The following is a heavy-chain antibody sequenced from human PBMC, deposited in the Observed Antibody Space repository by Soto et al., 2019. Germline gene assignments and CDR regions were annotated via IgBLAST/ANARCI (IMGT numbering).Heavy chain of an antibody. J-gene: IGHJ6*02. Sequence: GESLKLSCKGSGYSFTSYWIGWVRQMPGKGLEWMGIIYPGDSDTRYSPSFQGQVTISADKSISTAYLQWSSLKASDTAMYYCARGDIVATRAYYYYGMDVWGQGTTVTVSS. CDR1: GYSFTSYW. CDR3: ARGDIVATRAYYYYGMDV. CDR2: IYPGDSDT. V-gene: IGHV5-51*01. D-gene: IGHD5-12*01.